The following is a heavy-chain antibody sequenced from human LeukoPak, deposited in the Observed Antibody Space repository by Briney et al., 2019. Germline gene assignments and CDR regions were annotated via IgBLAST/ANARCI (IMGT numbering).Heavy chain of an antibody. D-gene: IGHD2-2*01. CDR1: GFTFSSYG. J-gene: IGHJ6*02. CDR2: IWYDGSNK. V-gene: IGHV3-33*01. Sequence: GGSLRLSCAASGFTFSSYGMHWVRQAPGKGLEWVAVIWYDGSNKYYADSVKGRSTISRDNSKNTLYLQMNSLRAEDTAVYYCARVCSTSSYGMDVWGQGTTVTVSS. CDR3: ARVCSTSSYGMDV.